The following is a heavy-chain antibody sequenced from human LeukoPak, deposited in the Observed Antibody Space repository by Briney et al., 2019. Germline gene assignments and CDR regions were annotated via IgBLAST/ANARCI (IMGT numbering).Heavy chain of an antibody. CDR1: GGSFSGYY. CDR3: ASLCCSGGSCNDY. J-gene: IGHJ4*02. CDR2: INHSGST. D-gene: IGHD2-15*01. V-gene: IGHV4-34*01. Sequence: SETLSLTCAVYGGSFSGYYWSWIRQPPGKGLEWIGEINHSGSTNYNPSLKSRVTISVDTSKNQFSLKLSSVTAADTAVYYCASLCCSGGSCNDYWGQGTLVTVSS.